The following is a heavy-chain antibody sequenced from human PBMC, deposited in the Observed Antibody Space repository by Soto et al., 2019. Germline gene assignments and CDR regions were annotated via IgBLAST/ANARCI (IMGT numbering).Heavy chain of an antibody. CDR2: IYYSGSA. J-gene: IGHJ4*02. D-gene: IGHD4-17*01. CDR3: ARDDPSYGGLDY. Sequence: PSETLSLTCTVSGGSISSYYWSWIRQPPGKGLEWIGYIYYSGSANYNPSLKSRVTISVDTSKNQFSLKLSSVTAADTAVYYCARDDPSYGGLDYWGQGTLVTVSS. CDR1: GGSISSYY. V-gene: IGHV4-59*01.